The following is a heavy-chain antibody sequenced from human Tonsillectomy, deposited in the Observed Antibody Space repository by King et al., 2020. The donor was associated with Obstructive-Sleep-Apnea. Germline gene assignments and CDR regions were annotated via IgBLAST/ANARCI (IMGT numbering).Heavy chain of an antibody. CDR2: ISAYNGNT. J-gene: IGHJ3*02. V-gene: IGHV1-18*04. CDR1: GYTFTSYG. D-gene: IGHD2-21*02. CDR3: ARSNCGGDCYFDAFDI. Sequence: HVQLVESGAEVKKPGASVKVSCKASGYTFTSYGLSWVRQAPGQGLEWMGWISAYNGNTNYAQKLQGRVTMTTDTSTSTAYMELRSLRSDDTAVYYCARSNCGGDCYFDAFDIWGQGTMVTVSS.